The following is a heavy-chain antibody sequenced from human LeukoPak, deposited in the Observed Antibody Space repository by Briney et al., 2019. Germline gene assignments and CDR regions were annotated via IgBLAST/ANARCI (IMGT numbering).Heavy chain of an antibody. CDR1: GFTFSNYD. CDR2: IGTAGDT. D-gene: IGHD3-10*01. V-gene: IGHV3-13*01. CDR3: ARGGWFGELLRPFDY. Sequence: GGSLRLSCAASGFTFSNYDMHWVRQATGKGLEWVSAIGTAGDTYYSGSVKGRFTISRENAKNSLYLQMSSLKAGDTAVYYCARGGWFGELLRPFDYWGQGSLVTVSS. J-gene: IGHJ4*02.